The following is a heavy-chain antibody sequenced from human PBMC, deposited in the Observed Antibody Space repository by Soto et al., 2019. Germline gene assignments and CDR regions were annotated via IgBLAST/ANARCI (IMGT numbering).Heavy chain of an antibody. J-gene: IGHJ4*02. CDR3: AKGSTVLMVYAIVV. CDR2: ISGSGGST. V-gene: IGHV3-23*01. D-gene: IGHD2-8*01. Sequence: GGSLRLSCAASGFTFSSYAMSWVRQAPGKGLEWVSAISGSGGSTYYADSVKGRFTISRDNSKNTLYLQMNSLGAEDTAVYYCAKGSTVLMVYAIVVWGQGTLVTVSS. CDR1: GFTFSSYA.